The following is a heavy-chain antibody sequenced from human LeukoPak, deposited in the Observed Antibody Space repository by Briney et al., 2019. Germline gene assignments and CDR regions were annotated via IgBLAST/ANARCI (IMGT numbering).Heavy chain of an antibody. Sequence: GGSLRLSCSASGFTFSSYWMYWVRQAPGQGLEWVGRIGSKTDGGTADYAAPVKGRFTISRDDSKNTLYLQMNSLATEDTGVYYCTIVAYGALHYWGQGTLVTVSS. CDR2: IGSKTDGGTA. CDR3: TIVAYGALHY. D-gene: IGHD4-17*01. V-gene: IGHV3-15*04. J-gene: IGHJ4*02. CDR1: GFTFSSYW.